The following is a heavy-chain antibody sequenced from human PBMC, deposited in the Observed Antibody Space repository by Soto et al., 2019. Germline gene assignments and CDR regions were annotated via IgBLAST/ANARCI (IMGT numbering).Heavy chain of an antibody. CDR1: GGSFSGYY. CDR3: ASGGCSSTSCRPGYYYYMDV. CDR2: INHSGST. Sequence: SETLSLTCAVYGGSFSGYYWSWIRQPPGKGLEWIGEINHSGSTNYNPSLKSRVTISVDTSKNQFSLKLSSVTAADTAVYYCASGGCSSTSCRPGYYYYMDVWGKGTTVTVSS. D-gene: IGHD2-2*01. V-gene: IGHV4-34*01. J-gene: IGHJ6*03.